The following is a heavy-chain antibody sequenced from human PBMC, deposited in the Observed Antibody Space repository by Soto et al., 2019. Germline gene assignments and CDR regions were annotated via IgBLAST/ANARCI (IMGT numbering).Heavy chain of an antibody. CDR3: ARGPSSLTRFDY. D-gene: IGHD2-2*01. V-gene: IGHV3-30-3*01. J-gene: IGHJ4*02. Sequence: GSLRLSCAASGFTFSSYAMHWVRQAPGKGLEWVAVISYDGSNKYYADSVKGRFTISRDNSKNTLYLQMNSLRTEDTAVYYCARGPSSLTRFDYWGQGTLVTVSS. CDR1: GFTFSSYA. CDR2: ISYDGSNK.